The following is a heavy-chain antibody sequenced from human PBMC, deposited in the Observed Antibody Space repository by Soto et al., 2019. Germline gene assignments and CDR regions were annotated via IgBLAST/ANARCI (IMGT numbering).Heavy chain of an antibody. CDR1: GFNFSSYD. CDR2: IYTSGAT. J-gene: IGHJ6*02. D-gene: IGHD4-4*01. Sequence: VGSLRLSYVASGFNFSSYDMYWVRQVTGKGLEWVSFIYTSGATYYPGSVKGLFTLSRENAKNSVYLQMNSLRAGETAVYYCARALTTVSSYYGMHXWGQRT. CDR3: ARALTTVSSYYGMHX. V-gene: IGHV3-13*01.